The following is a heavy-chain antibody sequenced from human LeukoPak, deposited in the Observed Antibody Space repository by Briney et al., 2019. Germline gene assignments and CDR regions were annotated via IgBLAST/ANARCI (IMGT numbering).Heavy chain of an antibody. CDR2: LNPSDGST. J-gene: IGHJ4*02. CDR3: ARAFWGLHNSIWYEAHPSDF. D-gene: IGHD6-13*01. Sequence: ASVKVSCKASGYTFTSYGISWVRQAPGQGREWMGMLNPSDGSTTYAQKFQGRVTMTRDTSTSTFYMELSNLRSEDTAIYYCARAFWGLHNSIWYEAHPSDFWGQGTLVTVSS. V-gene: IGHV1-46*01. CDR1: GYTFTSYG.